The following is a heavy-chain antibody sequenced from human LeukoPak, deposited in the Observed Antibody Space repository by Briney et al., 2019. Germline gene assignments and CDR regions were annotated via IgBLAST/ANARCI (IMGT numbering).Heavy chain of an antibody. CDR3: ATVAVIRGVTYFDY. Sequence: SETLSLTCSVSGGSVSSHYWSWIRQPPGKGLEWIAYLFYSGSTDYNPSLESRVTISVDTSKNQFSLKLRSVTAADTAVYHCATVAVIRGVTYFDYWGQGTLVTVSS. V-gene: IGHV4-59*02. CDR2: LFYSGST. CDR1: GGSVSSHY. J-gene: IGHJ4*02. D-gene: IGHD3-10*01.